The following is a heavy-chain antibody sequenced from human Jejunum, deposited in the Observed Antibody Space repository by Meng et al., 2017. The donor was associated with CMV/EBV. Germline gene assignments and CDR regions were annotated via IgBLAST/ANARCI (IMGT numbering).Heavy chain of an antibody. V-gene: IGHV3-30-3*01. Sequence: FSNYVMHWVRQAPGKGLEWVAMISSDGGSKNYADSVQGRFTISRDNSQDTVYLQMNSLRADDTALYYCARDYCPYGACHSPNNWFDPWGQGTLVTVSS. D-gene: IGHD2-8*01. J-gene: IGHJ5*02. CDR3: ARDYCPYGACHSPNNWFDP. CDR1: FSNYV. CDR2: ISSDGGSK.